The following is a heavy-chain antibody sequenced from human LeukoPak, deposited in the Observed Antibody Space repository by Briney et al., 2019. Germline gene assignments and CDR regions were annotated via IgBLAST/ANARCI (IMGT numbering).Heavy chain of an antibody. CDR2: INPNSGGT. CDR3: ARGLVVVAATFVDYFDY. J-gene: IGHJ4*02. V-gene: IGHV1-2*06. Sequence: ASVKVSCKASGYTFTGYYMHWVRQAPGQGLGWMGRINPNSGGTNYAQKFQGRVTMTRDTSISTAYMELSRLRSDDTAVYYCARGLVVVAATFVDYFDYWGQGTLVTVSS. CDR1: GYTFTGYY. D-gene: IGHD2-15*01.